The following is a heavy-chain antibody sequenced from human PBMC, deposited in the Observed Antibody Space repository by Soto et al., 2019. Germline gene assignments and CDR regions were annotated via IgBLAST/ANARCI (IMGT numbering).Heavy chain of an antibody. CDR2: IRSEAYGGTP. J-gene: IGHJ4*02. Sequence: PGGSLRLSCSGSGFTFRDYALTWFRQTPGKGLECVGFIRSEAYGGTPDYAASVQGRFTISRDDFRGVAYLQMDSLRSEDTGVYYCANGCGGTCCSRIHYWGQGTLVTVSS. V-gene: IGHV3-49*03. CDR1: GFTFRDYA. D-gene: IGHD2-15*01. CDR3: ANGCGGTCCSRIHY.